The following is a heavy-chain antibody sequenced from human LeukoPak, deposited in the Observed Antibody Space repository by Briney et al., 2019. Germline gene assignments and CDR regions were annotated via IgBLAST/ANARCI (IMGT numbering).Heavy chain of an antibody. CDR3: ARLSYDSSGYYFFDY. D-gene: IGHD3-22*01. Sequence: SQTLSLTCAIPGDSVSGSGAAWNWVRQSPSRGLEWLGRTYYRSKWYNDYAVSVKSRITINPDTSKNQFSLQLNSVTPDDTAVYYCARLSYDSSGYYFFDYWGQGTLVTVSS. J-gene: IGHJ4*02. CDR2: TYYRSKWYN. V-gene: IGHV6-1*01. CDR1: GDSVSGSGAA.